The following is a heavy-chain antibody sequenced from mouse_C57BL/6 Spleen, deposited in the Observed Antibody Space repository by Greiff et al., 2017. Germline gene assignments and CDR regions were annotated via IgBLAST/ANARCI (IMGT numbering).Heavy chain of an antibody. CDR3: ARGGITTVGAMDY. D-gene: IGHD1-1*01. Sequence: VQLQQPGAELVMPGASVKLSCKASGYTFTSYWMHWVKQRPGQGLEWIGEIAPSDSYTNYNQKFKGKSTLTVDKSSSTAYMQLSSLTSEDSAVYYCARGGITTVGAMDYWGQGTSVTVSS. CDR1: GYTFTSYW. CDR2: IAPSDSYT. V-gene: IGHV1-69*01. J-gene: IGHJ4*01.